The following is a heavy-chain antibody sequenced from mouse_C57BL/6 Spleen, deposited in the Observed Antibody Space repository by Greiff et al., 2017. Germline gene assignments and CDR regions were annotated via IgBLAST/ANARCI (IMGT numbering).Heavy chain of an antibody. J-gene: IGHJ3*01. Sequence: VQLQQSGAELARPGASVKLSCKASGYTFTSYGISWVKQRTGQGLEWIGEIYPRSGNTYYNEKFKGKATLTADKSSSTAYMELRSLTSEDSAVYFCAKLDGAYWGQGTLVTVSA. D-gene: IGHD4-1*01. CDR2: IYPRSGNT. V-gene: IGHV1-81*01. CDR1: GYTFTSYG. CDR3: AKLDGAY.